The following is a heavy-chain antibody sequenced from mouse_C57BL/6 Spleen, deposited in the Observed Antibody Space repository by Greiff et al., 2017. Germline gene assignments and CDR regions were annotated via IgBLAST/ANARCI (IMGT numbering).Heavy chain of an antibody. CDR1: GYTFTSYW. V-gene: IGHV1-52*01. Sequence: QVQLQQPGAELVRPGSSVKLSCKASGYTFTSYWMHWVKQRPIQGLEWIGNLHPSDSETHYNQKFKDKATLTVDKSSSTAYMQLSSLTSEDSAVYYCARVTTVVASPYYFDYWGQGTTLTVSS. CDR3: ARVTTVVASPYYFDY. D-gene: IGHD1-1*01. CDR2: LHPSDSET. J-gene: IGHJ2*01.